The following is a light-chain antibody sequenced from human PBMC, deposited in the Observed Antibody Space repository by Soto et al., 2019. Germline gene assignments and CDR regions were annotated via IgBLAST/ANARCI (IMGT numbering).Light chain of an antibody. Sequence: QPFRTQPPSASASLGASVTLTCTLSSGYSNYKVDWYQQRPVKGPRFVMRVGTGGIVGSKGDGIPDRFSVLGSGLNRYLTIKNIQEEDESDYHCGADHGSGSNFVYVFGTGTKVTVL. V-gene: IGLV9-49*01. J-gene: IGLJ1*01. CDR2: VGTGGIVG. CDR3: GADHGSGSNFVYV. CDR1: SGYSNYK.